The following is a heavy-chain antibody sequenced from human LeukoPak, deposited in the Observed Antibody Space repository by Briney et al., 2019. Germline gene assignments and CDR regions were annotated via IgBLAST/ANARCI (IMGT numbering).Heavy chain of an antibody. V-gene: IGHV1-3*01. Sequence: GASVKVSCKTLGYTFITSSIYWVRQAPGQRLEWLGWITVARGNTRYSENLQGRVTLTRDTSANTAYMELHNLKFEDTAVYYCVGGSLGYWGQGTLVTVSP. CDR1: GYTFITSS. CDR3: VGGSLGY. CDR2: ITVARGNT. J-gene: IGHJ4*02.